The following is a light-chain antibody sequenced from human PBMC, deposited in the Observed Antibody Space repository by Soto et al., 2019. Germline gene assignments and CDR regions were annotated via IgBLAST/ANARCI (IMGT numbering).Light chain of an antibody. CDR1: SSDIGSYNA. V-gene: IGLV2-11*01. Sequence: QSVLTQPRSVSGSPGHSVTISCFGTSSDIGSYNAVSWYQQHPGKAPKLIIFDVFERPSGVPDRFSGSKSGNSASLTISGLQAEDESDYYCSSFAPSYRVIFGGGTQLTV. CDR2: DVF. J-gene: IGLJ2*01. CDR3: SSFAPSYRVI.